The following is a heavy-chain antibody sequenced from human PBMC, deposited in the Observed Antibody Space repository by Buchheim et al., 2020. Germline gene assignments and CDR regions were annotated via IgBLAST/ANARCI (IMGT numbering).Heavy chain of an antibody. D-gene: IGHD3-22*01. V-gene: IGHV3-23*01. CDR1: GFTFSGYA. CDR3: AKGWAPMIVVVKAFDY. Sequence: EVQLLESGGGLVQPGGSLRLSCAASGFTFSGYAMSWVRQAPGKGLEWVSLISGSGGSAHYADSVKGRFTISRDHYKNTLSLQMNSLRAEDTAVYYCAKGWAPMIVVVKAFDYWGQGTL. CDR2: ISGSGGSA. J-gene: IGHJ4*02.